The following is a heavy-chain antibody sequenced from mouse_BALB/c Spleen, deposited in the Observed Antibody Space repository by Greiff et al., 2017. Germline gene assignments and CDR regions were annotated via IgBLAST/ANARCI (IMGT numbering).Heavy chain of an antibody. D-gene: IGHD2-3*01. J-gene: IGHJ2*01. V-gene: IGHV14-3*02. CDR1: GFNIKDTY. Sequence: VHVKQSGAELVKPGASVKLSCTASGFNIKDTYMHWVKQRPEQGLEWIGRIDPANGNTKYDPKFQGKATITADTSSNTAYLQLSSLTSEDTAVYYCARGGWFDYWGQGTTLTVSS. CDR3: ARGGWFDY. CDR2: IDPANGNT.